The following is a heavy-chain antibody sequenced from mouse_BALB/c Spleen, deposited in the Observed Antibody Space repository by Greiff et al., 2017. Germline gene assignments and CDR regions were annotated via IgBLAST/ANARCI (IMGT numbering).Heavy chain of an antibody. V-gene: IGHV5-17*02. CDR1: GFTFSSFG. Sequence: VQLKESGGGLVQPGGSRKLSCAASGFTFSSFGMHWVRQAPEKGLEWVAYISSGSSTIYYADTVKGRFTISRDNPKNTLFLQMTSLRSEDTAMYYCARGVSYFDYWGQGTTLTVSS. CDR3: ARGVSYFDY. J-gene: IGHJ2*01. CDR2: ISSGSSTI.